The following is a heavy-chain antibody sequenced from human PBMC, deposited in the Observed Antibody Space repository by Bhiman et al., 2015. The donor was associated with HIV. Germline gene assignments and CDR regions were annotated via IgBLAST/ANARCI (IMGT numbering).Heavy chain of an antibody. CDR2: ISSSSSYT. J-gene: IGHJ4*02. CDR3: ANSRRDGYIDY. Sequence: EVQLVESGGGLVQPGGSLKLSCAASGFTFSGSAMHWVRQASGKGLEWVSYISSSSSYTYYADSVKGRLTISRDNAKNSLYLQMNSLRAEDTAVYYCANSRRDGYIDYWGQGTLVTVSS. V-gene: IGHV3-21*01. D-gene: IGHD5-24*01. CDR1: GFTFSGSA.